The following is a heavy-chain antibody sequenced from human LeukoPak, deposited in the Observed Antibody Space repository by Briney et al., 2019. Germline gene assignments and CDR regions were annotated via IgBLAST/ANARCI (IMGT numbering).Heavy chain of an antibody. CDR3: AKVKVPSGYGPTDY. CDR1: RLTFTNHA. CDR2: ISGSGDNS. V-gene: IGHV3-23*01. Sequence: GGSLRLSCAASRLTFTNHAMSWVRQAPGKGLEWVSTISGSGDNSYYADSVKGRFTISRDNSKNTLYLQMNSLRAEDTAVYYCAKVKVPSGYGPTDYWGQGTLVTVSS. J-gene: IGHJ4*02. D-gene: IGHD5-12*01.